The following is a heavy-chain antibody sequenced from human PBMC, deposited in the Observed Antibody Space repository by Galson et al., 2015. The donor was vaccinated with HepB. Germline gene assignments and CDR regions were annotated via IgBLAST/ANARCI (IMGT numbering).Heavy chain of an antibody. CDR1: GGTFSSYA. D-gene: IGHD4-23*01. Sequence: SVKVSCKASGGTFSSYAISWVRQAPGQGLEWMGGIIPIFGTANYAQKFQGRVTITADESTSTAYMELSSLRSEDTAVYYCARGGNYGGNGYYYYYYMDVWGKGTTVTVSS. J-gene: IGHJ6*03. CDR2: IIPIFGTA. V-gene: IGHV1-69*13. CDR3: ARGGNYGGNGYYYYYYMDV.